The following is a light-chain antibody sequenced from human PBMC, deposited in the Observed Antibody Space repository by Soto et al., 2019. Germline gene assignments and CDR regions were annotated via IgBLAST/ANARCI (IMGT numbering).Light chain of an antibody. CDR2: DVS. CDR3: SSYTGSSIYV. V-gene: IGLV2-14*01. J-gene: IGLJ1*01. Sequence: QSVLTQPASVSGSPGQSITISCTGTSSDVGGYNYVSWYQQHPGKAPKLMIYDVSNRPSGVSNRFSGSKSGNTASLTISGLQAEDEADYYCSSYTGSSIYVFGTGTKVTVL. CDR1: SSDVGGYNY.